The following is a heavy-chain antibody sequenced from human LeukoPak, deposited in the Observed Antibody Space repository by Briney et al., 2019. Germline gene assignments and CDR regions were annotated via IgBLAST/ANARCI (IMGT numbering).Heavy chain of an antibody. V-gene: IGHV1-2*02. Sequence: ASVKVSCKASGYTFTGYYMHWVRQAPGQGLEWMGWINPNSGGTNSAQKFQGRVTMTRDTSIITAYMELSRLRSDDTAVYFCARGYYDSSDYEYFQHWGQGTLVTVSS. D-gene: IGHD3-22*01. CDR3: ARGYYDSSDYEYFQH. CDR2: INPNSGGT. CDR1: GYTFTGYY. J-gene: IGHJ1*01.